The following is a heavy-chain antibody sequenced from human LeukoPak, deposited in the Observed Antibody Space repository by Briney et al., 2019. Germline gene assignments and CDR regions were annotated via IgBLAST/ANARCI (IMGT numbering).Heavy chain of an antibody. CDR2: INHSGST. V-gene: IGHV4-34*01. Sequence: SETLSLTCTVSGGSISSYYWSWIRQPPGKGLEWIGEINHSGSTNYNPSLKSRVTISVDTSKNQFSLKLSSVTAADTAVYYCARWDYDILTGYYSADYWGQGTLVTVSS. D-gene: IGHD3-9*01. J-gene: IGHJ4*02. CDR3: ARWDYDILTGYYSADY. CDR1: GGSISSYY.